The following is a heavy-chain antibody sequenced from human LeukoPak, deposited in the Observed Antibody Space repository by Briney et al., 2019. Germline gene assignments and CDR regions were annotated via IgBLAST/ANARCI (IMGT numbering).Heavy chain of an antibody. J-gene: IGHJ4*02. CDR1: GFSVSTNY. Sequence: GGSLILSCAVSGFSVSTNYMNWVRQAPGKGLEWVSVIFSSGPTYYADSVKGRFTISRDTSKNALYLQMNSLRAEDTAVYYCAISGLGFGEFRGLDYWGQGTLVTVSS. CDR3: AISGLGFGEFRGLDY. V-gene: IGHV3-53*01. CDR2: IFSSGPT. D-gene: IGHD3-10*01.